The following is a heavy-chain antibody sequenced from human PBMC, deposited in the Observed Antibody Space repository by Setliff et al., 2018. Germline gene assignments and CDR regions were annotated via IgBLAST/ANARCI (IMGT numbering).Heavy chain of an antibody. J-gene: IGHJ4*02. CDR2: IIPILGIA. V-gene: IGHV1-69*10. Sequence: ASVKVSCKASGGTFSSYAISWERQAPGQGLEWMGGIIPILGIANYAQKFQGRVTITADESTSTAYVELSSLRSEDTAVYYCARDGGFGESSRYFDYWGQGTLVTVSS. CDR3: ARDGGFGESSRYFDY. D-gene: IGHD3-10*01. CDR1: GGTFSSYA.